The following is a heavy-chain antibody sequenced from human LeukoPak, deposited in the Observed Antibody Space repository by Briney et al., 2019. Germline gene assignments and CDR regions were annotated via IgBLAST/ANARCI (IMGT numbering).Heavy chain of an antibody. CDR1: GVTFTNYA. V-gene: IGHV3-23*01. D-gene: IGHD6-19*01. J-gene: IGHJ4*02. CDR3: AKVPAGNKVEY. Sequence: GGSLRLSCAASGVTFTNYAMTWVRQAPGKGLGWGSGISISGGSTDYADSVKGRFTISRDNSKNTLYLQMNSLRAEDTAVYYCAKVPAGNKVEYWGQGTLVTVSS. CDR2: ISISGGST.